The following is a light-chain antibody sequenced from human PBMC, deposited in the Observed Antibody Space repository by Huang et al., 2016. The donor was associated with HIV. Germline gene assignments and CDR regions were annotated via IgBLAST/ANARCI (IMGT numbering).Light chain of an antibody. CDR1: QSISSW. CDR2: KAS. Sequence: DIQLTPSPSTLSASVGDRVTITCLASQSISSWLSWYPPKPGKSPKFLIYKASSLESGVPSRFIGSGSGTEFTLTISSLQPDDFATYYCQQYNRYSYTFGQGTNLEIK. J-gene: IGKJ2*01. CDR3: QQYNRYSYT. V-gene: IGKV1-5*03.